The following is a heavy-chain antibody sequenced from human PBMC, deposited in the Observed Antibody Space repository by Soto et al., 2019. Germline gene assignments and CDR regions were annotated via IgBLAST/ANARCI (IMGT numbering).Heavy chain of an antibody. Sequence: GGSLRLSCAASGFTFSSYAMSWVRQAPGKGLEWVSAISGSGGSTYYADSVKGRFTISRDNSKNTLYLQMNSLRAEDTAVYYCAKSGDCGGDCSADYYYYYGMDVWGQGTTVTVSS. D-gene: IGHD2-21*02. CDR2: ISGSGGST. V-gene: IGHV3-23*01. CDR1: GFTFSSYA. J-gene: IGHJ6*02. CDR3: AKSGDCGGDCSADYYYYYGMDV.